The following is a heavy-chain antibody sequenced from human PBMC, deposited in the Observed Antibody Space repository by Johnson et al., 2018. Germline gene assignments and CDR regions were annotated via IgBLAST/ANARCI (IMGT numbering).Heavy chain of an antibody. J-gene: IGHJ3*02. CDR1: GGSFSGYY. Sequence: QVQLQQWGAGLLKPSETLSLTCAVYGGSFSGYYWSWIRQHPGKGLEWIGEINHSGSTNYNPSLKSRVTISVDTSKNQFSLKVSSVTAADTAVYYCARLVVGATDAFDIWGQGTTVNVSS. V-gene: IGHV4-34*01. D-gene: IGHD1-26*01. CDR3: ARLVVGATDAFDI. CDR2: INHSGST.